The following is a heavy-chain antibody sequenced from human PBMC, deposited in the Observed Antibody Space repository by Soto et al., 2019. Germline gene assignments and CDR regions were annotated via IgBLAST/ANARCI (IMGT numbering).Heavy chain of an antibody. Sequence: SETLSLTCAVYGGSFSGYYWTWIRQPPGTGLEWIGEINHSGSTNYNPSLKSRVTISVDTSKNQFSLKLTSVTAADTAIYYCARDDSGYSGSHYIDYFNFWGQGTLVTVSS. V-gene: IGHV4-34*01. J-gene: IGHJ4*02. CDR1: GGSFSGYY. CDR2: INHSGST. D-gene: IGHD1-26*01. CDR3: ARDDSGYSGSHYIDYFNF.